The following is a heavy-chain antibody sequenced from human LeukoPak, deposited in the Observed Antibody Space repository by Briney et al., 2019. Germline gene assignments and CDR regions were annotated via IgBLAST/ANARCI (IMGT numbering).Heavy chain of an antibody. CDR1: GDSFSTNGVA. Sequence: SQTLSLTCVISGDSFSTNGVAWNWIRQSPSRGLEWLGRTYYASKWYNDYVVSVKSRITITADTSKNQFSLRLNSVTPEDTAVYYCARGINSAFDIWGQGTLVTVSS. V-gene: IGHV6-1*01. CDR3: ARGINSAFDI. D-gene: IGHD2-15*01. CDR2: TYYASKWYN. J-gene: IGHJ3*02.